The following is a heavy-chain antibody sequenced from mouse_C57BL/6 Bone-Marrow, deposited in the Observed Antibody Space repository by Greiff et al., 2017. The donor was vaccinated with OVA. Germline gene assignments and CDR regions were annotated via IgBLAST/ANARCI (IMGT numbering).Heavy chain of an antibody. Sequence: VQLQQSGAELARPGASVKLSCKASGYTFTSYGISWVKQRTGQGLEWIGEIYPRSGNTYYNEKFKGKATLTADKSSITAYMALRSLTSEDSAVYFCARGPHYYGSSSWFAYWGQGTLVTVSA. CDR1: GYTFTSYG. CDR3: ARGPHYYGSSSWFAY. CDR2: IYPRSGNT. V-gene: IGHV1-81*01. J-gene: IGHJ3*01. D-gene: IGHD1-1*01.